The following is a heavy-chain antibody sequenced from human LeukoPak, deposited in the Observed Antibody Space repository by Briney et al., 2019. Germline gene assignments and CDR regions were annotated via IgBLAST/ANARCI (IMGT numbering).Heavy chain of an antibody. V-gene: IGHV4-34*01. CDR3: ARGPLPAAPWLDY. CDR1: GGSFSGYY. D-gene: IGHD2-2*01. J-gene: IGHJ4*02. CDR2: INHSRST. Sequence: PSETLSLTCAVYGGSFSGYYWSWIRQPPGKGLEWIGEINHSRSTNYNPSLKSRVTISVDTSKNQFSLKLSSVTAADTAVYYCARGPLPAAPWLDYWGQGTLVTVSS.